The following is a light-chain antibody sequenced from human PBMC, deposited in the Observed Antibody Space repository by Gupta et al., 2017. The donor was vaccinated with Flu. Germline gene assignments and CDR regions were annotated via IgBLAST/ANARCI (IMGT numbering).Light chain of an antibody. Sequence: PSTLSASVGDRVTITCRASQSISSWLAWYQQKPGKAPKLLIYKATSLESGVPSRFSGSGSGTEFTLTISSLQPDDFATYYCQQYNSYSYSFGQGTKLEIK. J-gene: IGKJ2*03. CDR2: KAT. CDR3: QQYNSYSYS. V-gene: IGKV1-5*03. CDR1: QSISSW.